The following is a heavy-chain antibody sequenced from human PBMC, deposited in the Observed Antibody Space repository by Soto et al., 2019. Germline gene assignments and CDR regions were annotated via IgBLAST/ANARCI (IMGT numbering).Heavy chain of an antibody. J-gene: IGHJ4*02. Sequence: QVQLVESGGGVVQPGRSLRLSCAASGFTFSSYGMHWVRKAPGKGLEWVAVIIYDGSTKYYADSGKGRFTISRDNSKSTMYLQMNSLRAEDTAVYYCAKDRMGAWVRGYFDYWGQGTLVTVSS. V-gene: IGHV3-30*18. D-gene: IGHD3-10*01. CDR2: IIYDGSTK. CDR3: AKDRMGAWVRGYFDY. CDR1: GFTFSSYG.